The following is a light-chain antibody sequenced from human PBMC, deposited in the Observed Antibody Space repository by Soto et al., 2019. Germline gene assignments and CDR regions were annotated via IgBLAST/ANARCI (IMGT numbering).Light chain of an antibody. CDR1: QSVRGGY. J-gene: IGKJ1*01. CDR2: GAF. Sequence: EVVLTQSPGTLSLSPGERATLSCRASQSVRGGYLAWYQQSPGQAPRLLIQGAFRRSTGIPDRFTVSGSGTDFTLIISRLDPEDFPVYYCQQYGGMWTFGQGTNV. V-gene: IGKV3-20*01. CDR3: QQYGGMWT.